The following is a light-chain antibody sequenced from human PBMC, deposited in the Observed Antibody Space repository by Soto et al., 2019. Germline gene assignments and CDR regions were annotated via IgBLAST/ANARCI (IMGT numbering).Light chain of an antibody. Sequence: QSVLTQSPSVSGAPGQTITMSCTGSGSNVGASYDVHWYQVLPGAGPRLLIYKNNNRPSGVPDRFSGSKSGTSASLAITGLRAEDEADYYCQSYDNILSGPLFGGGTKVTVL. J-gene: IGLJ3*02. V-gene: IGLV1-40*01. CDR2: KNN. CDR1: GSNVGASYD. CDR3: QSYDNILSGPL.